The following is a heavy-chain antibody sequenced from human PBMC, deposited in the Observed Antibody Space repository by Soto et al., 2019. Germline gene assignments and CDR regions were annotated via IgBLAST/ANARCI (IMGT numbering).Heavy chain of an antibody. D-gene: IGHD3-10*01. Sequence: QVQLQESGPGLVKPSGTLSLTCAVSGGSISSSNWWSWVRQPPGKGLEWIGEIYHSGSTNYNPSRKSGVTISADKSKNQFSLQLTSVTAADTAVYYCAKVRESRGPPPFDSWGQGTLVTVSS. J-gene: IGHJ4*02. CDR3: AKVRESRGPPPFDS. CDR1: GGSISSSNW. V-gene: IGHV4-4*02. CDR2: IYHSGST.